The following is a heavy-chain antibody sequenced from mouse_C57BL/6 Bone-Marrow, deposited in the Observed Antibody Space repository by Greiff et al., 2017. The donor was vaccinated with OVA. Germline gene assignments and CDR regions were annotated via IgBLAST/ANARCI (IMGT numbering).Heavy chain of an antibody. CDR1: EYAFPSHD. CDR3: ARHGSDYGSRGDARDY. Sequence: DVKLVESGGGLVQPGESLKLSCESNEYAFPSHDMSWVRQTPGKRLELVADINSDGGSTYYPDTMERRFIMAKDNTKMTRYRQRSSLRSEDTAWYYCARHGSDYGSRGDARDYWGQGTSVTVSA. CDR2: INSDGGST. D-gene: IGHD1-1*01. V-gene: IGHV5-2*01. J-gene: IGHJ4*01.